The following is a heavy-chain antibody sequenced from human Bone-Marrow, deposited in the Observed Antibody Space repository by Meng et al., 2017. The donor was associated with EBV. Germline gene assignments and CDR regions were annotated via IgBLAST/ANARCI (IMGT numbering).Heavy chain of an antibody. V-gene: IGHV1-18*01. J-gene: IGHJ4*02. Sequence: QVQLVQSGPEVKKFGASLKVSCKASGYTFSNYGISWVRQAPGQGLEWMGWISAYNGNTNYAQKLQGRVTMTTDTSTSTAYMELRSLRSDDTAVYYCARDWRSYYYGSGSYYNYWGQGTLGTVAS. CDR2: ISAYNGNT. D-gene: IGHD3-10*01. CDR3: ARDWRSYYYGSGSYYNY. CDR1: GYTFSNYG.